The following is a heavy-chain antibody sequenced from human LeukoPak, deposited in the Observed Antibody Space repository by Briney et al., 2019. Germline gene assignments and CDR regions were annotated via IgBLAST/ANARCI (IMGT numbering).Heavy chain of an antibody. CDR1: GFNFGTYG. Sequence: GGSLRLSCAASGFNFGTYGMHWVRQAPGKGLEWVAIIWYDGRSKYHADSVKGRFTISRDNPKNTLFLQMNSLRTEDTAVYYCARDGDDYGDFWYLDLWGRGTLVTVSS. CDR3: ARDGDDYGDFWYLDL. D-gene: IGHD4-17*01. CDR2: IWYDGRSK. V-gene: IGHV3-33*01. J-gene: IGHJ2*01.